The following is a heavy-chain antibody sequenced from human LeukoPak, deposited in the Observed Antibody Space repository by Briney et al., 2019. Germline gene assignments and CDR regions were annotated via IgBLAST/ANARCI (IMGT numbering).Heavy chain of an antibody. V-gene: IGHV3-7*01. CDR3: ARDDSSSSFDY. D-gene: IGHD6-6*01. CDR1: GFTFSSYW. CDR2: IKQDGNER. J-gene: IGHJ4*02. Sequence: GSLRLSCAASGFTFSSYWMSWVRPAPGKGLEWVANIKQDGNERYYVDSVKGRFTISRDNAKNSLYLQMNSLRAEDTAVYYCARDDSSSSFDYWGQGTLVTVSS.